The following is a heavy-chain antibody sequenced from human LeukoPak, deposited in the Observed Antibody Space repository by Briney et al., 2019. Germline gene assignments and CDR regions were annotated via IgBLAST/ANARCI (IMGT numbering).Heavy chain of an antibody. Sequence: SETLSLTCSVSGGSINSSSYYWGLIRQPPGKGLEGIGSILYSGRPYYNPSLKSRVVISVDTSMNQFSLKLTSMTAADTAVYYCARHLGRLSSADNWFAPWGQGTLVTVSS. CDR1: GGSINSSSYY. D-gene: IGHD6-19*01. J-gene: IGHJ5*02. V-gene: IGHV4-39*01. CDR2: ILYSGRP. CDR3: ARHLGRLSSADNWFAP.